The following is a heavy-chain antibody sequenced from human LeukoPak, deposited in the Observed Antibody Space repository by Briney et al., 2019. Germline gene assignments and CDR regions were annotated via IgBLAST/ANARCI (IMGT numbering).Heavy chain of an antibody. D-gene: IGHD6-19*01. Sequence: SGTLSLTCIVSGGSISSYYWSWIRQPAGKGLEWIGQIHTSGRTDYNPSLKSRVAMPVDTSKNQFSLELSSVAAADTALYYCAGRDQITGWSFDYWGQGALVTVSS. J-gene: IGHJ4*02. CDR2: IHTSGRT. V-gene: IGHV4-4*07. CDR1: GGSISSYY. CDR3: AGRDQITGWSFDY.